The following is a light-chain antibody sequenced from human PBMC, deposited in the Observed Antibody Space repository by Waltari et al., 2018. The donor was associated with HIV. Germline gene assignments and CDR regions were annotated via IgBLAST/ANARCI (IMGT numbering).Light chain of an antibody. Sequence: QTVVTHEPSFAVSPGGTVPLTFCLCSGPVSTNYYPRWYQQTPGQAPRTTIYNTNTRCFGVPDRFSGSIFGNKAALTITGAQADDESDYYCVLYMGSGMGVFGGGTKVTVL. CDR2: NTN. V-gene: IGLV8-61*01. CDR1: SGPVSTNYY. CDR3: VLYMGSGMGV. J-gene: IGLJ3*02.